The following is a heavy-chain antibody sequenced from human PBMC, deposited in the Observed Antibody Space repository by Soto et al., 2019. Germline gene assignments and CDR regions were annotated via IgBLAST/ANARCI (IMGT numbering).Heavy chain of an antibody. CDR3: TRPGYCSGGSCHTTIP. D-gene: IGHD2-15*01. Sequence: EVQLVESGGGLVQPGGSLKLSCAASGFTFSGSAMHWVRQASGKGLEWVGRIRSKANSYATAYAASVKGRFTISRDDSKNTAYLQMNSLKTEDTAVYYCTRPGYCSGGSCHTTIPWGQGTLVTVSS. CDR1: GFTFSGSA. J-gene: IGHJ5*02. CDR2: IRSKANSYAT. V-gene: IGHV3-73*01.